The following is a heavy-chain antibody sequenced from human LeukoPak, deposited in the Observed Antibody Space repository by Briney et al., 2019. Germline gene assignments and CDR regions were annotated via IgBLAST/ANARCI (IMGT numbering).Heavy chain of an antibody. Sequence: TGGSLRLSCAASGFTFSSYEMNWVRQAPGKGLEWVSYISSSGSTIYYADSVKGRFTISRDSSKNTLYLQMDSLRAEDSALYYCSKDQRYWGQGTLVTVSS. CDR1: GFTFSSYE. CDR2: ISSSGSTI. J-gene: IGHJ4*02. CDR3: SKDQRY. D-gene: IGHD1-1*01. V-gene: IGHV3-48*03.